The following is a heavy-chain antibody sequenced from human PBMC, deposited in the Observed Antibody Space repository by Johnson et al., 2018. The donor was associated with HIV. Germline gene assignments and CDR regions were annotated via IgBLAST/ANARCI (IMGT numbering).Heavy chain of an antibody. CDR3: ARDGTTGPSGDAFDI. CDR1: GFTFSSYA. Sequence: QVQLVESRGVLVQPGGSLRLSCVASGFTFSSYAIHWVRQAQGKGLAWVAIISFDGSNKYYADSVKGRFTISRDNSTTTLSLQMNSLRAEDTALYYCARDGTTGPSGDAFDIWGQGTMVTVSS. D-gene: IGHD4-17*01. V-gene: IGHV3-30*04. CDR2: ISFDGSNK. J-gene: IGHJ3*02.